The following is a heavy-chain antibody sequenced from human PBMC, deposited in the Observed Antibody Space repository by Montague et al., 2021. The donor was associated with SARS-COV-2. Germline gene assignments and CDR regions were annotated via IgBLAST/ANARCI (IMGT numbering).Heavy chain of an antibody. CDR3: AGEIVVVTQTYHYGMDV. J-gene: IGHJ6*02. CDR1: GGSISSSSYY. CDR2: IYYSGST. Sequence: SETLSLTCTVSGGSISSSSYYWGWIRQPPGKGPEWIGYIYYSGSTYYNPSLKSRVTISVDTSKNQFSLKLSSVTAADTAVYYCAGEIVVVTQTYHYGMDVWGQGTTVTVSS. D-gene: IGHD3-22*01. V-gene: IGHV4-39*07.